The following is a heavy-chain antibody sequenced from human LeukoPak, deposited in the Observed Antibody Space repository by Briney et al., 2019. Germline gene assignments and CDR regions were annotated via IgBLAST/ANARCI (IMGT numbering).Heavy chain of an antibody. Sequence: PSETLSLTCTVSGGSISGSSYYWGWIRQPPGKGLEWIGTIYYSGNTYYNPSLKSRVTISVDTSKNQFSLNLSSVTAADTTLYYCARHNFNHGWFDPWGQGTLVTVSS. D-gene: IGHD1-14*01. CDR3: ARHNFNHGWFDP. CDR2: IYYSGNT. CDR1: GGSISGSSYY. V-gene: IGHV4-39*01. J-gene: IGHJ5*02.